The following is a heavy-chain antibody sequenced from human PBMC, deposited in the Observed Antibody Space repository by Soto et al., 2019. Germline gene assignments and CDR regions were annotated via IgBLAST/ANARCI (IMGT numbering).Heavy chain of an antibody. V-gene: IGHV1-18*01. CDR2: ISAYDGDT. CDR1: GYTFTDYG. Sequence: QVQLVQSGAEVRKPGASVKVSCKTSGYTFTDYGISWVRQTPGQGLEWMAWISAYDGDTSYAQKFQGRVTMTTDTSTTTAYMELRSLRSDDTAVYYCARDWYYRSGTLFARNWFDPWGQGTLVIVSS. J-gene: IGHJ5*02. D-gene: IGHD3-10*01. CDR3: ARDWYYRSGTLFARNWFDP.